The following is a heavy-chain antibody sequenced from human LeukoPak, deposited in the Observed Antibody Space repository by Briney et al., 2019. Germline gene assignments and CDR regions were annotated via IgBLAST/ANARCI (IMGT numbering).Heavy chain of an antibody. CDR3: ARGREEGDYYGLVY. Sequence: GASVKVSCKASGYTFTNYGISWVRQAPGQGLEWMGWISAYNGNTNYAQKVQGRVTMTTDTSTSTAHMELRSLRSDDTAVYYCARGREEGDYYGLVYWGQGTLVTVSS. D-gene: IGHD3-10*01. CDR1: GYTFTNYG. CDR2: ISAYNGNT. V-gene: IGHV1-18*04. J-gene: IGHJ4*02.